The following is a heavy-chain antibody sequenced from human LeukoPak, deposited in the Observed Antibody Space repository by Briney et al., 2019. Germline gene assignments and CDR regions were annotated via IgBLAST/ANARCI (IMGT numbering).Heavy chain of an antibody. CDR1: GYSISGGSY. CDR3: ATLTHIVVVPTSLHGAFDI. Sequence: SETLSLTCGVSGYSISGGSYWGWIRQPPGKGLEWIGSFYRGGSTYYNPSLKSRVTISVDTSKNQFSLKLSSVTAADTAVYYCATLTHIVVVPTSLHGAFDIWGQGTMVTVAS. V-gene: IGHV4-38-2*01. CDR2: FYRGGST. D-gene: IGHD2-2*01. J-gene: IGHJ3*02.